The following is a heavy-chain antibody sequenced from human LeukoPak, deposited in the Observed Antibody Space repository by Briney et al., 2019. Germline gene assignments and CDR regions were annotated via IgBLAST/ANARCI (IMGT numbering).Heavy chain of an antibody. J-gene: IGHJ6*04. V-gene: IGHV3-7*01. CDR3: ARVGRGIAAILDV. CDR1: GFTFSSYW. D-gene: IGHD6-13*01. Sequence: GGSLRLSCAASGFTFSSYWMSWVRQAPGKGLEWVANIKQDGSEKYYVDSVKGRFTISRDNAKNSLYLQMNSLRAEDTAVYYCARVGRGIAAILDVWGKGTTATVSS. CDR2: IKQDGSEK.